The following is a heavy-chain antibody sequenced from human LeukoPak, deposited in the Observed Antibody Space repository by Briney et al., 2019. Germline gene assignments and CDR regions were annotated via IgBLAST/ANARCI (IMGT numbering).Heavy chain of an antibody. J-gene: IGHJ3*02. Sequence: GRSLRLSCVASEFTFRSYDMQWVRQAPGKGLEWVAAIAYDGSHKEYADSVKGRFTISRDNTKNTLFLQMNSLRAKDMAVYYCAKEVRGDAFDIWGQGTMVTVSS. CDR1: EFTFRSYD. CDR3: AKEVRGDAFDI. CDR2: IAYDGSHK. D-gene: IGHD3-16*01. V-gene: IGHV3-30*18.